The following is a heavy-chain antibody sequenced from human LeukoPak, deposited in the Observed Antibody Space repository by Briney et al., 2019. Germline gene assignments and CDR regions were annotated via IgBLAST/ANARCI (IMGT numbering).Heavy chain of an antibody. Sequence: ASVKVSCKASGYTFTSYDINWVRQATGQGLEWMGWMNPNSANTGYAQKFQGRVTMTRNTSISTAYMELSSLRSEDTAVYYCARTPETYSSGWYAGDAFDIWGQGTMVTVSS. D-gene: IGHD6-19*01. CDR3: ARTPETYSSGWYAGDAFDI. CDR1: GYTFTSYD. CDR2: MNPNSANT. V-gene: IGHV1-8*01. J-gene: IGHJ3*02.